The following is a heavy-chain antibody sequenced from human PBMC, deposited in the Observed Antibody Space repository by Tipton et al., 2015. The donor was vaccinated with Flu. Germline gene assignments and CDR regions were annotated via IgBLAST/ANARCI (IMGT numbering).Heavy chain of an antibody. V-gene: IGHV3-11*04. CDR1: GFTFSDYF. J-gene: IGHJ5*02. Sequence: SLRLSCAASGFTFSDYFMTWVRQSPGKGLEWVSYISSDGTSIYYRDSVKGRFTISRDNAKNSLYLQMNSLRAEDTAVYYCAREHTTSGFDPWGQGTLVIVSS. CDR2: ISSDGTSI. D-gene: IGHD1-14*01. CDR3: AREHTTSGFDP.